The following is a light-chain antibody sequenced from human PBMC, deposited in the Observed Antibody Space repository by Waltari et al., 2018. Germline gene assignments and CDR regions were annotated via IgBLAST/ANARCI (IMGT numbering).Light chain of an antibody. V-gene: IGKV4-1*01. J-gene: IGKJ3*01. CDR2: WAS. CDR3: QQYYSTPPT. Sequence: DIVMTQSPDSLAVSLGERATINCKSSQSVLYSSNNKNYLDWHQQKPGQPPKLLIYWASTRESGVPDRFSGSGSGTDFTLTISSLQAEDVAVYYCQQYYSTPPTFGPGTKVDIK. CDR1: QSVLYSSNNKNY.